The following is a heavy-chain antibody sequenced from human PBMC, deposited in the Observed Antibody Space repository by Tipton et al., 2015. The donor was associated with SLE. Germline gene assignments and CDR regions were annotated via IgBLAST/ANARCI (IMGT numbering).Heavy chain of an antibody. V-gene: IGHV3-9*01. D-gene: IGHD3-3*01. CDR3: ARKSLSNYYNCMDV. Sequence: SLRLSCAASGFTFDDYTMHWVRQRPGKGLEWVSAISFGGTNTDYADSVSGRFTISRDNAKNSLYLQMNSLRAGDSAVYYCARKSLSNYYNCMDVWGKGTTVTVSS. J-gene: IGHJ6*03. CDR2: ISFGGTNT. CDR1: GFTFDDYT.